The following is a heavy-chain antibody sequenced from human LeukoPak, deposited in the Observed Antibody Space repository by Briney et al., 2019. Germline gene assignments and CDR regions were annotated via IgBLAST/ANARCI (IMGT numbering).Heavy chain of an antibody. CDR3: SRGGYYDSSGYYYRRLRFDY. Sequence: AAVKVSFKASGGTFSSYAISWVRQAPGQGLEWVGRIIPILGIANYAQKFQGRGTITADKSTNTAYLDLSSQRSGDTAVDYWSRGGYYDSSGYYYRRLRFDYWGQGTLVSVSS. CDR2: IIPILGIA. V-gene: IGHV1-69*04. CDR1: GGTFSSYA. J-gene: IGHJ4*02. D-gene: IGHD3-22*01.